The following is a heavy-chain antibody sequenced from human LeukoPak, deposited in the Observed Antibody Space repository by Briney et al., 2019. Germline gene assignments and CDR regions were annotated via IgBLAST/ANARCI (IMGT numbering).Heavy chain of an antibody. D-gene: IGHD5-12*01. Sequence: GGSLRLSCAASGFTFSNYWMHWVRQAPGKGLEWVSIIYSGGTTYYADSVKGRFTISRDNSKNTLYLQMNSLRAEDTAVYYCARGGYDGFDYWGQGTLVTVSS. CDR3: ARGGYDGFDY. J-gene: IGHJ4*02. CDR2: IYSGGTT. CDR1: GFTFSNYW. V-gene: IGHV3-53*01.